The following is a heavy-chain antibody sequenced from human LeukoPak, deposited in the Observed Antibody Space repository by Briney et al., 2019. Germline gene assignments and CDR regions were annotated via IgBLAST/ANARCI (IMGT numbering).Heavy chain of an antibody. CDR3: AKDRDGYNTDFDY. CDR2: ISGSGGST. D-gene: IGHD5-24*01. CDR1: GFIFTNYA. J-gene: IGHJ4*02. V-gene: IGHV3-23*01. Sequence: GGSLRLPCAAPGFIFTNYAMTWVRQAPGKGLEWVSGISGSGGSTYYADSVKGRFTISRDKSKNTLYLQMNSLRAEDTAVYYCAKDRDGYNTDFDYWGQGTLVTVSS.